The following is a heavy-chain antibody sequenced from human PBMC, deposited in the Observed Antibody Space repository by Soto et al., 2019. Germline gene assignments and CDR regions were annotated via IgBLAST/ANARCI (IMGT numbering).Heavy chain of an antibody. V-gene: IGHV3-66*03. CDR3: ARDMGGGDCYSPEYYYYYGLDV. CDR2: IYSCGNT. J-gene: IGHJ6*01. Sequence: EVQLVESGGGLIQPGGSLRLSCAASGFTVSSNYMSWVRQAPGKGLEWVSVIYSCGNTYYSDSVKGRFTISRDNSKNTLYLQMNSLRAEDTAVYYCARDMGGGDCYSPEYYYYYGLDVW. D-gene: IGHD2-21*02. CDR1: GFTVSSNY.